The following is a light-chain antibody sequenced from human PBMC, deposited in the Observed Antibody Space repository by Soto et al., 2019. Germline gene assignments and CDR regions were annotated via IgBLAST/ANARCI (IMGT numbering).Light chain of an antibody. J-gene: IGKJ4*01. V-gene: IGKV3D-15*01. Sequence: EIVMTQSPATLSVSPGERATLSCRASQSIGNNLAWYQQRPGQAPRLLIYGASARATGIPARFSGSGSGTEFTLSIGSQQSEDFAVYYCQQYSKLPRTFGGGTKVEI. CDR1: QSIGNN. CDR3: QQYSKLPRT. CDR2: GAS.